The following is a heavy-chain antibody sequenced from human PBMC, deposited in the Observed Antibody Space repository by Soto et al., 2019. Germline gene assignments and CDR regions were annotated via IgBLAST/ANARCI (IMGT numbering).Heavy chain of an antibody. CDR3: VRDRDLDRDMVHADL. J-gene: IGHJ4*01. Sequence: KGLEWLAYITIRTGNIVYADSVRGRFTISTDNAENSVFLQMNSLRDGDTAVYFCVRDRDLDRDMVHADLWGQGTLVTVSS. V-gene: IGHV3-48*02. CDR2: ITIRTGNI. D-gene: IGHD5-18*01.